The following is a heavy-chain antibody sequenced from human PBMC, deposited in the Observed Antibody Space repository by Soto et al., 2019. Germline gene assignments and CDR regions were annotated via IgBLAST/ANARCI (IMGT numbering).Heavy chain of an antibody. J-gene: IGHJ6*02. CDR3: AMVDVYVTPSPQDV. Sequence: QVQLVQSGAEVKNPGASVKVSCKASGYTFTRYGIGWARQAPGQGLEWMEWINTYNGNTNYAQNVQGRVTLTTDTSTSTADMELRSLRPNDTAIYYCAMVDVYVTPSPQDVWGQGTTVIVSS. D-gene: IGHD3-16*01. V-gene: IGHV1-18*01. CDR2: INTYNGNT. CDR1: GYTFTRYG.